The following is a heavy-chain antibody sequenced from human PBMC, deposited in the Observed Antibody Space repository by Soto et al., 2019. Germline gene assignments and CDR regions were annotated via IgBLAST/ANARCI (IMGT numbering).Heavy chain of an antibody. CDR1: GFTFSNYG. Sequence: QVQLVESGGGVVQPGRSLRLSCAASGFTFSNYGMHWVRQAPGKGLEWVATISADGNDKYYADSVKGRFTISRDNSKNTLFLQMDSLRGEDTTVYYCVKGSAVARQGLDYWGQGTLVSVSS. CDR3: VKGSAVARQGLDY. CDR2: ISADGNDK. D-gene: IGHD6-19*01. V-gene: IGHV3-30*18. J-gene: IGHJ4*02.